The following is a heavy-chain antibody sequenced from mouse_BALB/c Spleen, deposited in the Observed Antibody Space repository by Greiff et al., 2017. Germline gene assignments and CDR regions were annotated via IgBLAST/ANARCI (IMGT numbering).Heavy chain of an antibody. Sequence: EVQLVESGGGLVQPGGSLRLSCATSGFTFTDYYMSWVRQPPGKALEWLGFIRNKANGYTTEYSASVKGRFTISRDNSQSILYLQMNTLRAEDSATYYCARGDGYAMDYWGQGTSVTVSS. CDR1: GFTFTDYY. D-gene: IGHD3-3*01. J-gene: IGHJ4*01. CDR3: ARGDGYAMDY. CDR2: IRNKANGYTT. V-gene: IGHV7-3*02.